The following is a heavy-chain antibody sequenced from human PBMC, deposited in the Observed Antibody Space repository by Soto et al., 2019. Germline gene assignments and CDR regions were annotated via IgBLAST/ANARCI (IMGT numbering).Heavy chain of an antibody. D-gene: IGHD6-13*01. CDR3: ARLGIAAAGKGPYYYYGMDV. Sequence: SETLSLTCTVSGGSISSSSYYWGWIRQPPGKGLEWIGSIYYSGSTYYNPSLKSRVTISVDTSKNQFSLRLSSVTAADTAVYYCARLGIAAAGKGPYYYYGMDVWGQGTTVTVSS. V-gene: IGHV4-39*01. CDR1: GGSISSSSYY. CDR2: IYYSGST. J-gene: IGHJ6*02.